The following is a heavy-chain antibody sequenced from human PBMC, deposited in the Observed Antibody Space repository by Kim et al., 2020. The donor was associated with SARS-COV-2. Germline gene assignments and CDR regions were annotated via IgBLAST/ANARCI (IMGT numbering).Heavy chain of an antibody. CDR1: GYTFTSYG. D-gene: IGHD6-13*01. Sequence: ASVKVSCKASGYTFTSYGISWVRQAPGQGLEWMGWISAYNGNTNYAQKLQGRVTMTTDTSTSTAYMELRSLRSDDTAVYYCARQVAAAGAWYYYYGMDVWGQGTPVTVSS. CDR2: ISAYNGNT. V-gene: IGHV1-18*01. J-gene: IGHJ6*02. CDR3: ARQVAAAGAWYYYYGMDV.